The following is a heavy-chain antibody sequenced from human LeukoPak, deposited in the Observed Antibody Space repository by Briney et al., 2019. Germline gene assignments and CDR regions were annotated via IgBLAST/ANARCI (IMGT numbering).Heavy chain of an antibody. Sequence: PSETLSLTCTVSGGSISSYYWSWIRQPPGKGLEWIGYIYYSGSTNYHPSLKSRVTISIDTSKSQFSLKLSSVTAADTAMYYCARSGLRSSPGGDYWGQGTLVTVSS. CDR1: GGSISSYY. CDR3: ARSGLRSSPGGDY. D-gene: IGHD3-10*01. J-gene: IGHJ4*02. V-gene: IGHV4-59*01. CDR2: IYYSGST.